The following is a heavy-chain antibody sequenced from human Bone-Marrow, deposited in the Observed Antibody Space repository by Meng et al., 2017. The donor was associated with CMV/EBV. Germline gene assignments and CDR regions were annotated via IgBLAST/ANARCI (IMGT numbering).Heavy chain of an antibody. D-gene: IGHD1-1*01. J-gene: IGHJ6*02. CDR2: IGIVGDT. Sequence: GGSLRLSCAASGFTFSAYDMHWVRQLTGKGLEWVSGIGIVGDTYYAGSVKGRFTISGENAKKSLYLEMNSLRAGDTAVYYCARRDVRTSYGMDVWGQGTTVTVSS. CDR3: ARRDVRTSYGMDV. CDR1: GFTFSAYD. V-gene: IGHV3-13*01.